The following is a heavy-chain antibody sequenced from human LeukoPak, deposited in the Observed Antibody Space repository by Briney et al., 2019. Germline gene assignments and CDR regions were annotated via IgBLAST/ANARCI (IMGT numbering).Heavy chain of an antibody. D-gene: IGHD4-17*01. CDR2: IIPILGIA. V-gene: IGHV1-69*04. Sequence: GASVKVSCKASGGTFSSYAISWVRQAPGQGLEWMGRIIPILGIANYARKFQGRVTITADKSTSTAYMELSSLRSEDTAVYYCARADYGDYKDYYYYYGMDVWGQGTTVTVSS. CDR3: ARADYGDYKDYYYYYGMDV. CDR1: GGTFSSYA. J-gene: IGHJ6*02.